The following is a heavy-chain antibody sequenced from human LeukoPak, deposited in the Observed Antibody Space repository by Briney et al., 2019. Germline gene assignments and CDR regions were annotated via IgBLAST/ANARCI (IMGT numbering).Heavy chain of an antibody. D-gene: IGHD6-13*01. V-gene: IGHV4-34*01. CDR3: ARLVGPYSSTWLSS. CDR2: INYSGST. CDR1: GGSFSGYY. J-gene: IGHJ4*02. Sequence: SETLSLTCAVHGGSFSGYYWSWIRQPPGKGLEWIGEINYSGSTNYNPSLKSRVTISGDTSKNQFSLKLTSVTAADTAVYYCARLVGPYSSTWLSSWGQGTLVTVSS.